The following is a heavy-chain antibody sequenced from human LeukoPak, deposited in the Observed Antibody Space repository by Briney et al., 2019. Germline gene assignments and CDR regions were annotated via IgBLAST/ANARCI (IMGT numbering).Heavy chain of an antibody. V-gene: IGHV4-34*01. CDR3: ARGLDRLARPFDS. J-gene: IGHJ4*02. CDR1: RGSLSGSF. D-gene: IGHD6-19*01. Sequence: PSETLSLTCAAQRGSLSGSFWTWIRQPPGKGLEWIGEINRSGTSNYSPSLKSRVTISADTSKNQFSLTLTSVTAADTAVSYCARGLDRLARPFDSWGQGTVVTVPS. CDR2: INRSGTS.